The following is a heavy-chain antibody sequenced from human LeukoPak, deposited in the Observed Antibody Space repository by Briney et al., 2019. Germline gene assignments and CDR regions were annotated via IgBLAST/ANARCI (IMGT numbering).Heavy chain of an antibody. CDR2: IFHSGST. CDR3: ASQFGEGLYDY. CDR1: GASISNSNW. Sequence: SGTLSLTCAVSGASISNSNWWSWARPPPGKGLEWIGEIFHSGSTNYNPSLKSRVSISVDKSKNRFSLRLSSVTAADTAVYYCASQFGEGLYDYWGQGTLVTVSS. J-gene: IGHJ4*02. V-gene: IGHV4-4*02. D-gene: IGHD3-10*01.